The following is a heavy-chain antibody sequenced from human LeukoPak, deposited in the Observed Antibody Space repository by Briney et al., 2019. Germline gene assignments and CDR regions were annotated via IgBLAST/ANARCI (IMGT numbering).Heavy chain of an antibody. CDR2: INGDGSIT. J-gene: IGHJ4*02. D-gene: IGHD4-17*01. Sequence: PGGSLRLSCAASGFTFNNYWMHWVRQAPGKGLVWVSRINGDGSITDYADSVKGRFTISRDNAKNTLYLQMNSLRAEDTAVYYCAKAAKIPSYGDYPPDYWGQGTLVTVSS. CDR3: AKAAKIPSYGDYPPDY. V-gene: IGHV3-74*01. CDR1: GFTFNNYW.